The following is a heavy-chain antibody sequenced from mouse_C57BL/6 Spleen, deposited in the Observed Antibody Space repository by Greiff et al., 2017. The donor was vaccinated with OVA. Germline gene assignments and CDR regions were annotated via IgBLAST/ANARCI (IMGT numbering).Heavy chain of an antibody. Sequence: EVQLQQSGPELVKPGASVKISCKASGYTFTDYYMNWVKQSHGKSLEWIGDINPNNGGTSYNQKFKGKATLTVDKSSSTAYMELRSLTSEDSAVYYCAKSGIDSSGYVAWFAYWGQGTLVTVSA. CDR1: GYTFTDYY. V-gene: IGHV1-26*01. J-gene: IGHJ3*01. CDR2: INPNNGGT. CDR3: AKSGIDSSGYVAWFAY. D-gene: IGHD3-2*02.